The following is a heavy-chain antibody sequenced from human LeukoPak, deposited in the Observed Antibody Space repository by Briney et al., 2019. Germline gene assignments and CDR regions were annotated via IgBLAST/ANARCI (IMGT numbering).Heavy chain of an antibody. Sequence: GGSLRLSCAASGFTFSSYAMHWVRQAPGKGLEWVAVISYDGSNKYYADSVKGRFTISRDNSKNTLYLQMNSLRAEDTAVYYCARDLQRAWYSSSWSGDYWGQGTLVTVSS. CDR2: ISYDGSNK. CDR3: ARDLQRAWYSSSWSGDY. V-gene: IGHV3-30-3*01. CDR1: GFTFSSYA. D-gene: IGHD6-13*01. J-gene: IGHJ4*02.